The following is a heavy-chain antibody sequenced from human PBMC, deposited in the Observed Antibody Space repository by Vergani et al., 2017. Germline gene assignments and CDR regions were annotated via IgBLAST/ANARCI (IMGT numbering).Heavy chain of an antibody. Sequence: QMQLQESGPGLVKASETLSLTCTVSGDSIISRSYYWGWIRQPPGKGLEWIGSFYNSGNGDSSSSLKSRVTISAVTSKNQFSLRLTSVTAADTAVYYCASGKYYSDSTSHFRGRYFDVWGRGTLVTVPS. CDR3: ASGKYYSDSTSHFRGRYFDV. J-gene: IGHJ2*01. V-gene: IGHV4-39*01. CDR2: FYNSGNG. D-gene: IGHD3-16*01. CDR1: GDSIISRSYY.